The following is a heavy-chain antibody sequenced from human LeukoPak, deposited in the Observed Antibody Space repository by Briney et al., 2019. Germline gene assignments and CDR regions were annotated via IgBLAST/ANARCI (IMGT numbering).Heavy chain of an antibody. J-gene: IGHJ4*02. CDR3: GRDNYGSIDY. V-gene: IGHV3-74*01. Sequence: GGSLRLSCSASGFTFPTYWLIWVRQVPGEGLVYVSHMNHDGTTTNYADSVKGRFTMSRENARNTVFLQMDSLRAEVTAVYYCGRDNYGSIDYWGQGILVTVSS. CDR2: MNHDGTTT. D-gene: IGHD3-10*01. CDR1: GFTFPTYW.